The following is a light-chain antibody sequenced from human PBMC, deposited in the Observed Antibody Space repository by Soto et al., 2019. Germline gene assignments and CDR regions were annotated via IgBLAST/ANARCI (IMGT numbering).Light chain of an antibody. CDR1: QSVSSNY. CDR2: GAS. V-gene: IGKV3-20*01. CDR3: QQYGNSAYT. Sequence: EVVLTQSPGTLSLSPGERATLSCRTSQSVSSNYIAWFQQKPGQAPRLLFYGASTRATGIPDRFIGSGSGTDFTLTITRLQPEDSAVYFCQQYGNSAYTFAHGTKLEIK. J-gene: IGKJ2*01.